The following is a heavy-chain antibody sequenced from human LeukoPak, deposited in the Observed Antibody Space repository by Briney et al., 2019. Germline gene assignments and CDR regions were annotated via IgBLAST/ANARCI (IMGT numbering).Heavy chain of an antibody. D-gene: IGHD3-16*02. J-gene: IGHJ4*02. Sequence: ASVKVSCKASGYTFTNYGIGWVRQAPGQGLEWMGWNSVYNNNTSYAQKLQGRVAMTTDTSTMTAYMELRSLRPDDTAVYYCARVVIGPWGIDYWGQGSLVTVSS. CDR1: GYTFTNYG. CDR2: NSVYNNNT. V-gene: IGHV1-18*01. CDR3: ARVVIGPWGIDY.